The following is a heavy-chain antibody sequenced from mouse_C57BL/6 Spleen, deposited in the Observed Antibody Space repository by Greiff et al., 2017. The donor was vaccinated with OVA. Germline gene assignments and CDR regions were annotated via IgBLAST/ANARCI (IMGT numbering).Heavy chain of an antibody. V-gene: IGHV5-4*01. Sequence: EVQLVESGGGLVKPGGSLKLSCAASGFTFSSYAMSWVRQTPEKRLEWVATISDGGSYTYYPDNVKGRFTISRDNAKNNLYLQMSHLKSEDTAMYYCARGRWPWVFDYWGQGTTLTVSS. CDR1: GFTFSSYA. J-gene: IGHJ2*01. CDR3: ARGRWPWVFDY. D-gene: IGHD2-3*01. CDR2: ISDGGSYT.